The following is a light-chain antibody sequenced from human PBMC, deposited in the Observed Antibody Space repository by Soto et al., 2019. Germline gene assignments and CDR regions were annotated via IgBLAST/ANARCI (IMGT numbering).Light chain of an antibody. CDR1: QSVRSNY. J-gene: IGKJ4*01. CDR3: HQYASSPLT. CDR2: GAS. V-gene: IGKV3-20*01. Sequence: EIVLTQSPGTLSLSSGERATLSCRASQSVRSNYLAWYQQKPGQAPRLLIYGASIRATGIPDRFGGSGSGTDFTITISRLEPEDYAVYYCHQYASSPLTFGGGTKVEIK.